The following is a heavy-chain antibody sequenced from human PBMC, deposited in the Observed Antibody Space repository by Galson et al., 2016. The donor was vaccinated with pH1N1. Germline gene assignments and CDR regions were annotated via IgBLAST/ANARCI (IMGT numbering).Heavy chain of an antibody. Sequence: AASGFTFSTYEMSWARRAPGKGLEWVAFISSSGSALYYADSVKGRFTISRDNARNSLYLQMNSLGVEDTAVYYCARDPLRGALDIWGQGTKLTVSS. D-gene: IGHD1-26*01. J-gene: IGHJ3*02. V-gene: IGHV3-48*03. CDR1: GFTFSTYE. CDR2: ISSSGSAL. CDR3: ARDPLRGALDI.